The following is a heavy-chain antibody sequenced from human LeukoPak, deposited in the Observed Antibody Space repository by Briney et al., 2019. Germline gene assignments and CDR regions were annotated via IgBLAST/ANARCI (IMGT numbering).Heavy chain of an antibody. D-gene: IGHD3-22*01. J-gene: IGHJ4*02. CDR2: IYYSGST. V-gene: IGHV4-59*01. CDR3: ARGYDSSGYYPDYFDY. CDR1: GGSISSYY. Sequence: SETLSLTCTVSGGSISSYYWSWIRQPPGKGLECIGYIYYSGSTNYNPSLKSRVTISVDTSKNQFSLKLSCVTAADTAVYYCARGYDSSGYYPDYFDYWGQGTLVTVSS.